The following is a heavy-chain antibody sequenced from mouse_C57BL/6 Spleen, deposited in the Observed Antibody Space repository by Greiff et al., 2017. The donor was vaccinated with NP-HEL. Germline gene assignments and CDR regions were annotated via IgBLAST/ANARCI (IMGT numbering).Heavy chain of an antibody. CDR3: ARSSHYGSSFY. CDR1: GYTFTSYW. V-gene: IGHV1-64*01. D-gene: IGHD1-1*01. J-gene: IGHJ2*01. CDR2: IHPNSGST. Sequence: QVQLQQPGAELVKPGASVKLSCKASGYTFTSYWMHWVKQRPGPGLEWIGMIHPNSGSTNYNEKFKSKATLTVDKSSSTAYMQLSSLTSEDSAVYYCARSSHYGSSFYWGQGTTLTVSS.